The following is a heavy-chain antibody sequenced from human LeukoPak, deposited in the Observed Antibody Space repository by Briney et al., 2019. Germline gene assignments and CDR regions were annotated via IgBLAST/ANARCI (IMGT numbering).Heavy chain of an antibody. CDR3: ARGSYSTSWYAFDF. J-gene: IGHJ4*02. V-gene: IGHV1-3*03. Sequence: VASVKVSCKASGYTFTSYTLHWVRQAPGQRLEWMACINAGNGNTRYSREFQDRVTITSDTSTSTAYMELSSLTSEDTAVYYCARGSYSTSWYAFDFWGQGTLVTVSS. CDR1: GYTFTSYT. CDR2: INAGNGNT. D-gene: IGHD6-13*01.